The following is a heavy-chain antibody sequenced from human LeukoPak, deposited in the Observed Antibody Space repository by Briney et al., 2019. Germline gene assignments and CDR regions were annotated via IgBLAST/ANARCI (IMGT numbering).Heavy chain of an antibody. Sequence: ASVKVSCQASGYTFTSYDINWVRQATGQGLEWMGWMNPNSGNTGYAQKFQGRVTMTRNTSISTAYMELSSLRSEDTAVYYCARVGSGWYGLHYYYYGMDVWGQGTTVTVSS. CDR2: MNPNSGNT. CDR1: GYTFTSYD. D-gene: IGHD6-19*01. CDR3: ARVGSGWYGLHYYYYGMDV. J-gene: IGHJ6*02. V-gene: IGHV1-8*01.